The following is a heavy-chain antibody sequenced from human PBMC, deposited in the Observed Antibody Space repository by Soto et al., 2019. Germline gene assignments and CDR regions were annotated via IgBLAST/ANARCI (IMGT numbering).Heavy chain of an antibody. V-gene: IGHV1-8*01. J-gene: IGHJ6*02. Sequence: QVQLVQSGAEVKKPGASVKVSCKASGYTFTSYDINWVRQATGQVLEWMGWMNPNSGNTGYAQKFQGRVTMTRNTSISTAYTALSSMRSEDTAVYYFAREKTSYGMDVWGQGTTVTVSS. CDR2: MNPNSGNT. CDR3: AREKTSYGMDV. CDR1: GYTFTSYD.